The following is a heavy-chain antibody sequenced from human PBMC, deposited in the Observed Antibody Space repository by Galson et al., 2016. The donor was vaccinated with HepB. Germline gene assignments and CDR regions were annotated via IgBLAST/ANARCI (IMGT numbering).Heavy chain of an antibody. J-gene: IGHJ3*02. V-gene: IGHV2-5*02. D-gene: IGHD1-26*01. CDR2: IYWDDDK. CDR3: AHRRGSGSPWAYGAFDI. Sequence: PALVKPTQTLTLTCTFSGFSLSTSGVGVGWIRLPPGKALEWLALIYWDDDKRYSPSLKSRLTITKDTSKNQVVLTMTNMDPVDTATYYCAHRRGSGSPWAYGAFDIWGQGTMVTVSS. CDR1: GFSLSTSGVG.